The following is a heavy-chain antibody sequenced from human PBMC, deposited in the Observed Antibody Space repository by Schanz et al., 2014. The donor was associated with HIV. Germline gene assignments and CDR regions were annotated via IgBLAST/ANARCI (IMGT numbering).Heavy chain of an antibody. CDR2: ISYDGTDK. D-gene: IGHD3-10*01. V-gene: IGHV3-30*03. Sequence: QVQLVESGGGLVQPGRSLRLSCAASGFSFSTYGMHWVRQAPGKGLEWVAVISYDGTDKYYADSVKGRFTISRDNSKNTLYLQMNSLTAEDTAVYYCASDGSGSYLTLSLLYYGMDVWGQGTTVTVSS. CDR3: ASDGSGSYLTLSLLYYGMDV. J-gene: IGHJ6*02. CDR1: GFSFSTYG.